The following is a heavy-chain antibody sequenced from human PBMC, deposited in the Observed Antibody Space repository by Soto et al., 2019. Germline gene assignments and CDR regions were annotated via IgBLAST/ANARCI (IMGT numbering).Heavy chain of an antibody. V-gene: IGHV3-48*02. D-gene: IGHD1-26*01. Sequence: GGSLRLSCAASGFTFSSYSMNWVRQAPGKGLEWISYISSSSNTIYYADSVKGRFTISRDNAKNSLYLQMNSLRDEDSAVYSCARAKYSESFTYYYYGMDVWRQGTTVTVSS. J-gene: IGHJ6*02. CDR2: ISSSSNTI. CDR1: GFTFSSYS. CDR3: ARAKYSESFTYYYYGMDV.